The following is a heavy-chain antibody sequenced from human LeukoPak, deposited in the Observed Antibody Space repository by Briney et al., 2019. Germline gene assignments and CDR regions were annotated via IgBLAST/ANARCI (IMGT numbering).Heavy chain of an antibody. CDR1: GASFSGY. CDR3: AVGPGTAMIRGVSPKY. Sequence: PSATLSLTCAVYGASFSGYWTWIRQPPGKGLEWFGAINHGGTTYYNPSLQSGITIFVDTSNNQFSLCLSSVTATSRALYYCAVGPGTAMIRGVSPKYWGQGTLVAVSS. J-gene: IGHJ4*02. V-gene: IGHV4-34*01. CDR2: INHGGTT. D-gene: IGHD3-10*01.